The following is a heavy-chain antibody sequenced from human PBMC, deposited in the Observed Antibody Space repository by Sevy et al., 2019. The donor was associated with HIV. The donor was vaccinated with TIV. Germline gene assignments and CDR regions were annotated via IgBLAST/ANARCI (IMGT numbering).Heavy chain of an antibody. CDR2: IKSKADGGTT. V-gene: IGHV3-15*01. D-gene: IGHD5-12*01. CDR3: TTKYPRDGYNYWSDY. Sequence: GGSLRLSCAASGFTFSNAWMSWVRQAPGKGLEWVGRIKSKADGGTTDYAAPVKGRFTISRDDSKNTLYLQMNSLKTEDTAVYYCTTKYPRDGYNYWSDYWGQGTLVTVSS. J-gene: IGHJ4*02. CDR1: GFTFSNAW.